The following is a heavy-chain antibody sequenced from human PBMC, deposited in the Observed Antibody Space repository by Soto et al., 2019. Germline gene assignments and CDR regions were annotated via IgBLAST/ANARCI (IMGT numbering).Heavy chain of an antibody. V-gene: IGHV4-59*01. CDR2: ISYSGNT. CDR3: ARAPMVLSRSYFDS. D-gene: IGHD2-8*01. CDR1: GGSISNFY. Sequence: QVHLRESGPGLVKPSETLSLSCTVSGGSISNFYWSWIRQPPGKGLEWIGYISYSGNTNYNPSLKSRVSISVDTSKNQLSLNLTSVTAAYTAVYYCARAPMVLSRSYFDSWGQGTPVTVSS. J-gene: IGHJ4*02.